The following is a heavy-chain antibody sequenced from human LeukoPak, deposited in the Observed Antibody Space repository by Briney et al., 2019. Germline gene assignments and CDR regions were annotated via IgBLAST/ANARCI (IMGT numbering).Heavy chain of an antibody. J-gene: IGHJ4*02. CDR3: ARVVGIQIWALNY. CDR2: INSDGSST. D-gene: IGHD5-18*01. CDR1: GFTFSSYW. V-gene: IGHV3-74*01. Sequence: GGSLRLSCAASGFTFSSYWMFWVRQAPGKGLVCVSRINSDGSSTSYADSVKGRFTVSRDNAKNTLYLQMHSLRADDTAVYYCARVVGIQIWALNYWGQGTLVTVSS.